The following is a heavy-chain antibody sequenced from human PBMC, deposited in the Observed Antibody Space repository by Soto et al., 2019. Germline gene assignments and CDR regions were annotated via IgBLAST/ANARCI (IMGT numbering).Heavy chain of an antibody. Sequence: GGSRRLSCAASGFTFDDYAMHWVRQAPGKGLEWVSRISWNSNTLVYADSVKGRFTISRDNAENSLYLQMNILRIEDTAMDYCAKDTNSGWPAPIDHWGQGTMDTVSS. CDR3: AKDTNSGWPAPIDH. D-gene: IGHD3-10*01. J-gene: IGHJ4*02. CDR1: GFTFDDYA. V-gene: IGHV3-9*01. CDR2: ISWNSNTL.